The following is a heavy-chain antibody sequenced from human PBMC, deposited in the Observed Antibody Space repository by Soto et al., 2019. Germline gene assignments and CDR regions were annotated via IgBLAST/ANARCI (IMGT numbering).Heavy chain of an antibody. CDR3: ARRAYCSSTSCYSYYYYMDF. D-gene: IGHD2-2*01. V-gene: IGHV5-51*01. J-gene: IGHJ6*03. CDR2: IYPGDSDT. Sequence: GESLKISCKGSGYSFTSYWIGWVRQMPGKGLEWMGIIYPGDSDTRYSPSFQGQVTISADKSISTAYLQWSSLKASDTAMYYCARRAYCSSTSCYSYYYYMDFWGKGTTVTVSS. CDR1: GYSFTSYW.